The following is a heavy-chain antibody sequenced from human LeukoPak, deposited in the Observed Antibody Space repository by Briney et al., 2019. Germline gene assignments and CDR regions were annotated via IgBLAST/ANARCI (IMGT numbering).Heavy chain of an antibody. CDR1: GFTFDDYA. J-gene: IGHJ4*02. V-gene: IGHV3-7*01. CDR2: IKADGTEK. CDR3: SFSLNY. Sequence: PGRSLRLSCAASGFTFDDYAMHWVRQAPGKGLEWVANIKADGTEKYYVDSVRGRFTISRDNAKNSLDLQMNSLRAEDTAVYYCSFSLNYWGQGTLVTVSS.